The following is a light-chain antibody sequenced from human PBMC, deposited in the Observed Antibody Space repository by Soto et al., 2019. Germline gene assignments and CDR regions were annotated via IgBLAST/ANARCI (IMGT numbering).Light chain of an antibody. J-gene: IGKJ3*01. CDR3: QQTHSLPLS. Sequence: EIVMTQSPATLSVSPGERATLSCRASQSVTISLAWYQQKPGQAPTLLIYGASSRATGTPVRFSGSGSGTEFTLTISSLQSEDFATYYCQQTHSLPLSFGPGTKVDIK. CDR1: QSVTIS. CDR2: GAS. V-gene: IGKV3-15*01.